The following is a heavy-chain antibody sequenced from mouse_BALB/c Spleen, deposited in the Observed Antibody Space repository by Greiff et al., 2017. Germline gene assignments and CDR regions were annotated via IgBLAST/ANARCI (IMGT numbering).Heavy chain of an antibody. V-gene: IGHV5-4*02. Sequence: EVKLVESGGGLVKPGGSLKLSCAASGFTFSDYYMYWVRQTPEKRLEWVATISDGGSYTYYPDSVKGRFTISRDNAKNNLYLQMSSLKSEDTAMYYCAIEDYYYAIDYWGQGTSVTVSS. J-gene: IGHJ4*01. CDR2: ISDGGSYT. CDR1: GFTFSDYY. CDR3: AIEDYYYAIDY.